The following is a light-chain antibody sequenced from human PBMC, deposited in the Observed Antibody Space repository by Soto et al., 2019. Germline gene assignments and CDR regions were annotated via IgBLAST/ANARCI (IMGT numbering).Light chain of an antibody. CDR1: ISDAGFYAR. J-gene: IGLJ1*01. Sequence: QSVLTQPPSVSGSPGQSVTISCTGTISDAGFYARVSWYQQPPGTAPKLLIYDVTSRPSGVPDRFSGSRSGKTASLTISGLQAEDEADYYCSSYTRSSTYVFGPGTKV. CDR2: DVT. V-gene: IGLV2-18*02. CDR3: SSYTRSSTYV.